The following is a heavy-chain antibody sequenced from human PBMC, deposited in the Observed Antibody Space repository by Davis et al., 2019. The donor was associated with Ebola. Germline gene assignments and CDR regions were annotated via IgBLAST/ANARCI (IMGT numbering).Heavy chain of an antibody. CDR2: IHDSGST. D-gene: IGHD5-24*01. Sequence: ESLKISCAASGFTFSSYWMSWVRQAPGKGLEWIGYIHDSGSTNYNPSLKSRLTISVDTSKNQFSLKLSSVIAADTAVYYCVGGRWLIWGRGTMVTVSS. J-gene: IGHJ3*02. CDR3: VGGRWLI. V-gene: IGHV4-59*01. CDR1: GFTFSSYW.